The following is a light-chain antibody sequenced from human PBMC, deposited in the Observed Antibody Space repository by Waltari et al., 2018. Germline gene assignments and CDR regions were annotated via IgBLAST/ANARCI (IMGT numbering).Light chain of an antibody. CDR3: SSYITSSTLEL. J-gene: IGLJ2*01. CDR1: SSDIGGYNY. V-gene: IGLV2-14*03. Sequence: QSALTQPASVSGSPGQSFTISCTGTSSDIGGYNYVSWYQQHPGKAPKLMIYDVSKPPSGVSNRFSGSKSGNTGSLTSSGLQAEDEADYYCSSYITSSTLELFGGGTSLTVL. CDR2: DVS.